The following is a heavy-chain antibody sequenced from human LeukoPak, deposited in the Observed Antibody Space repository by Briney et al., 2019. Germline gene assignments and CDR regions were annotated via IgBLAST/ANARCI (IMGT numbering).Heavy chain of an antibody. CDR1: GFTFSSYS. Sequence: PGGSLRLSCAASGFTFSSYSMNWVRQAPGKGLEWVSSISSSSSYIYYADSVKGRLTISRDNAKNSLYLQMNSLRAEDTAVYYCARDFGGPGVPEYYYYGMDVWGQGTTVTVSS. D-gene: IGHD2-2*01. V-gene: IGHV3-21*01. CDR2: ISSSSSYI. J-gene: IGHJ6*02. CDR3: ARDFGGPGVPEYYYYGMDV.